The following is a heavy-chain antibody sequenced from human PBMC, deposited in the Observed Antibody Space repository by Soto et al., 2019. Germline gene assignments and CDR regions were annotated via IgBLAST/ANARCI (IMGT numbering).Heavy chain of an antibody. CDR2: IYHSGST. Sequence: QLQLQESGSGLVKPSQTLSLTCAVSGGSISSGGYSWSWIRQPPGKGLEWIGYIYHSGSTYYNPSLKRRVTISLDRSTNQFSLKRSSVTAPDTAVYYCARGRGPYCISTSCYSTRVEPWRQRPRVHVSP. CDR3: ARGRGPYCISTSCYSTRVEP. V-gene: IGHV4-30-2*01. J-gene: IGHJ5*02. CDR1: GGSISSGGYS. D-gene: IGHD2-2*01.